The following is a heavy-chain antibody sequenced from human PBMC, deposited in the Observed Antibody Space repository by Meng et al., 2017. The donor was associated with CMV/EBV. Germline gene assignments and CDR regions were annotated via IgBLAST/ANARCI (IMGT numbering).Heavy chain of an antibody. CDR3: ARDRGEYSSSDGYYYYGMDV. CDR2: INTNTGNP. J-gene: IGHJ6*02. D-gene: IGHD6-6*01. CDR1: GYTFTSYA. V-gene: IGHV7-4-1*01. Sequence: ASVKVSCKASGYTFTSYAMNWVRQAPGQGLEWMGWINTNTGNPTYAQGFTGRFVFSLDNSVSTAYLQICSLKAEDTAVYYCARDRGEYSSSDGYYYYGMDVWGQGTTVTVSS.